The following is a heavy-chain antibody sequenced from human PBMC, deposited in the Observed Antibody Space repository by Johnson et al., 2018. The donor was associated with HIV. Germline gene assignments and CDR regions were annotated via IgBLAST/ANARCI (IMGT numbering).Heavy chain of an antibody. CDR3: ARGWLGLDAFDI. D-gene: IGHD6-19*01. CDR2: ISYDGSNK. CDR1: GFTFSSYA. Sequence: QMQLVESGGGVVQPGRSLRLSCAASGFTFSSYAMHWVRQAPGKGLEWVAVISYDGSNKYYADSVKGRFTISRDNAKNSLYLQMNSLGVEDTALYYCARGWLGLDAFDICGQGTMVTVSS. J-gene: IGHJ3*02. V-gene: IGHV3-30-3*01.